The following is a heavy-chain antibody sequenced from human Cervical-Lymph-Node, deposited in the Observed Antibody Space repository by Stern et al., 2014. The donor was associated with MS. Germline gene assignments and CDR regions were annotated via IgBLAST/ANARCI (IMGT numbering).Heavy chain of an antibody. D-gene: IGHD6-19*01. CDR3: AREGYSSDNTGFDL. CDR1: GGSISSYY. V-gene: IGHV4-59*01. J-gene: IGHJ2*01. Sequence: QLKLQESGPGLVKPSETLSLTCTVSGGSISSYYWSWIRQPPGKGLELIGYIYYRGSTNYNPSLKSRVTISVDTSKNQFSLKLSSVTAADTAVYYCAREGYSSDNTGFDLWGRGTLVTVSS. CDR2: IYYRGST.